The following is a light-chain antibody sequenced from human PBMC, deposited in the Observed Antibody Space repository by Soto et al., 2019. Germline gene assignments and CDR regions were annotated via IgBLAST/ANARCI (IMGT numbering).Light chain of an antibody. CDR1: QYITNSQ. V-gene: IGKV3-20*01. CDR3: QRWASSPRT. Sequence: EIVLTQSPGTLSLSPGERATLFCRATQYITNSQLAWYQRKPVQAPRLLIFGAFNRATGIPDRFSGSGSGTDFTLTIARLEPEDFAVYYCQRWASSPRTFGRGTTVVIK. CDR2: GAF. J-gene: IGKJ1*01.